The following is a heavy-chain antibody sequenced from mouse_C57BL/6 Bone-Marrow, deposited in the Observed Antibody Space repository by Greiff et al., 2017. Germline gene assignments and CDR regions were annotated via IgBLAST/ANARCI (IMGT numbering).Heavy chain of an antibody. CDR1: GYTFTSYW. J-gene: IGHJ4*01. V-gene: IGHV1-52*01. Sequence: QVQLQQPGAELVRPGSSVQLSCKASGYTFTSYWMHWVKQRPIQGLEWIGNIDPSDSETHYNQKFKDKATLTVDKSSSTAYMQLSSLTSEDSAVYYCAREGLKRAMDYWGQGTSVTVSS. D-gene: IGHD1-3*01. CDR3: AREGLKRAMDY. CDR2: IDPSDSET.